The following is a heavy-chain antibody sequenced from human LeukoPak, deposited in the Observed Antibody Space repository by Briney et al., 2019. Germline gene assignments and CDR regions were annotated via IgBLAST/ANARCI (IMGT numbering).Heavy chain of an antibody. CDR2: ISVSGNT. V-gene: IGHV3-23*01. Sequence: GGSLRLSCAASGFTLSSYAMSWVRQAPGKGLEWVSAISVSGNTYHADSVKGRFTISRDNAKNSLYLQMNSLRVEDTAVYYCARCTTGRTFGSLREIKRSREIDYWGQGTLVTVSS. J-gene: IGHJ4*02. CDR3: ARCTTGRTFGSLREIKRSREIDY. CDR1: GFTLSSYA. D-gene: IGHD1-1*01.